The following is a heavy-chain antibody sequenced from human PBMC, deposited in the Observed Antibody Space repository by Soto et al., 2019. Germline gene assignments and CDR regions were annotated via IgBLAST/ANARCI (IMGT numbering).Heavy chain of an antibody. V-gene: IGHV1-46*01. D-gene: IGHD3-16*02. CDR1: GYTFTSYY. CDR2: IKPSGGST. J-gene: IGHJ6*02. Sequence: ASVKVSCKASGYTFTSYYMHWVRQAPGQGLEWMGIIKPSGGSTSYAQKFQGRVTMNRDTSTSTVYMEMSSLRSEDTAVYYFARALIYVWGSYRPLYYYYYGMDVWGQGTTVTVAS. CDR3: ARALIYVWGSYRPLYYYYYGMDV.